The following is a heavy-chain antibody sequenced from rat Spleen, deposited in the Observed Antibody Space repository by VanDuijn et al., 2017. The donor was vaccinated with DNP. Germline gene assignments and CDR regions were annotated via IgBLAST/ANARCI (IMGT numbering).Heavy chain of an antibody. CDR3: ARWDYSAYFDY. V-gene: IGHV3-1*01. J-gene: IGHJ2*01. Sequence: EVQLQASGPGLVKPSQSLSLTCSVTGYSITSNYWAWIRKFPGNKMEWMGFISYSGSTSYTPSLKSRISITRDTSKNQFFLQLNSVTTEDTATYYCARWDYSAYFDYWGQGVMVTVSS. CDR2: ISYSGST. CDR1: GYSITSNY. D-gene: IGHD1-1*01.